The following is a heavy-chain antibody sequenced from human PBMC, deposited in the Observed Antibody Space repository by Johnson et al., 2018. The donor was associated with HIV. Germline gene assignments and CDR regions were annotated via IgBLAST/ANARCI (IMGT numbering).Heavy chain of an antibody. CDR3: AREWGMITFGGVIPRNAFDI. J-gene: IGHJ3*02. Sequence: VQLVESGGRVVRPGGSLRLSCAASGFTVSSNYMSWVHQAPGKGLEWVSVIYSGGSTYYADSVKGRFTIYRDKAKNTVHLQMNSLRVEDTAVYYCAREWGMITFGGVIPRNAFDIWGQGTMVTVSS. V-gene: IGHV3-66*01. CDR1: GFTVSSNY. CDR2: IYSGGST. D-gene: IGHD3-16*01.